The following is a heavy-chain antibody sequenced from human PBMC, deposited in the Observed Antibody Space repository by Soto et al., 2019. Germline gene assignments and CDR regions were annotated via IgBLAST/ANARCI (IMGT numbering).Heavy chain of an antibody. CDR1: GGTFSSYA. D-gene: IGHD5-18*01. J-gene: IGHJ4*02. CDR3: ARLKDTASPGVFDY. V-gene: IGHV1-69*13. CDR2: IIPIFGTA. Sequence: SVKVSCKASGGTFSSYAISWVRQAPGQGLEWMGGIIPIFGTANYAQKFQGRVTITADESTSTAYMELSSLKASDTAMYYCARLKDTASPGVFDYWGQGTLVTVSS.